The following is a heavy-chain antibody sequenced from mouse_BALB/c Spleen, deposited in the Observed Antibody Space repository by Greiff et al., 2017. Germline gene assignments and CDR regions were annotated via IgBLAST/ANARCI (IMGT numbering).Heavy chain of an antibody. Sequence: VQLQQSAAELARPGASVKMSCKASGYTFTSYTMHWVNQRPGQGLEWIGYINPSSGYTEYNQKFKDKTTLTADKSSSTAYMQLSSLTSEDSAVYYCARYGTHFDYWGQGTTLTVSS. V-gene: IGHV1-4*02. D-gene: IGHD4-1*01. CDR1: GYTFTSYT. J-gene: IGHJ2*01. CDR2: INPSSGYT. CDR3: ARYGTHFDY.